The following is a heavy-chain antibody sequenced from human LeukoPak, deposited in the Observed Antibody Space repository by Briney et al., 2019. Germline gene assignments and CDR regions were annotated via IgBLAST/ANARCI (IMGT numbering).Heavy chain of an antibody. Sequence: ASVKVSCKASGYTFTSYGISWVRQAPGQGLEWMGWISACNGNTNYAQKLQGRVTMTTDTSTSTAYMELRSLRSDDTAVYYCARAFAYYDILTGYRYFDYWGQGTLVTVSS. CDR1: GYTFTSYG. CDR3: ARAFAYYDILTGYRYFDY. D-gene: IGHD3-9*01. V-gene: IGHV1-18*01. J-gene: IGHJ4*02. CDR2: ISACNGNT.